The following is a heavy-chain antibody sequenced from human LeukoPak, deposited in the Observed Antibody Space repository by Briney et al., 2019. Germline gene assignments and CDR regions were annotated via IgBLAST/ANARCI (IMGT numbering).Heavy chain of an antibody. CDR1: GGTFSIYA. CDR3: ARPNYSSGWYKLYAFDI. CDR2: NIPIFGTA. J-gene: IGHJ3*02. Sequence: GSSVRLSCTASGGTFSIYATSWVRQAPGQGLGWMGGNIPIFGTANYAQKFQGRVTITADKSTSTAYMELSSLRSEDTAVYYCARPNYSSGWYKLYAFDIWGQGTMVTVSS. V-gene: IGHV1-69*06. D-gene: IGHD6-19*01.